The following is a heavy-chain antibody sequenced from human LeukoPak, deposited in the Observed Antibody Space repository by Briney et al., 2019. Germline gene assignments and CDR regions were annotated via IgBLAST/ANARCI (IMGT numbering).Heavy chain of an antibody. CDR3: AREEVRGVIGGNYMDV. J-gene: IGHJ6*03. D-gene: IGHD3-10*01. V-gene: IGHV4-61*02. CDR1: SASISSGNYY. CDR2: IYTSGST. Sequence: PSQTLSLTCTVSSASISSGNYYWSWIRQPAGKGLEWIGRIYTSGSTNCNPSLKSRVTISLDTSKNQLSLKLSSVTAAETAVYFCAREEVRGVIGGNYMDVWGKGTTVTVSS.